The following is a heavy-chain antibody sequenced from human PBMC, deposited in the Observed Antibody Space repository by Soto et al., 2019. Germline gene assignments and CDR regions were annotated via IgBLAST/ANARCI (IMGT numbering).Heavy chain of an antibody. CDR1: GGTFSSYA. D-gene: IGHD3-10*01. CDR3: ARVLSARGTQGGSAQASSAFDI. J-gene: IGHJ3*02. V-gene: IGHV1-69*13. CDR2: IIPIFGTA. Sequence: ASVKVSCKASGGTFSSYAISWVRQAPGQGLEWMGGIIPIFGTANYAQKFQGRVTITADESTSTAYMELSSLRSEDTAVYYCARVLSARGTQGGSAQASSAFDILGQGKMVTVSS.